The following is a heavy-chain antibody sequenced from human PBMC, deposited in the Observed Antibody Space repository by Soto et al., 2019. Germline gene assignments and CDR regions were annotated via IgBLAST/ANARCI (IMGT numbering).Heavy chain of an antibody. V-gene: IGHV4-59*01. D-gene: IGHD3-22*01. CDR3: ARFYDSSGYYYDY. Sequence: SETLSLTCSVSGCSISSYYWSWIRQPPGKGLEWIGYIYYSGSTNYNPSLKSRVTISVDTSKNQFSLKLSSVTAADTAVYYCARFYDSSGYYYDYWGQGTLVTVSS. CDR1: GCSISSYY. CDR2: IYYSGST. J-gene: IGHJ4*02.